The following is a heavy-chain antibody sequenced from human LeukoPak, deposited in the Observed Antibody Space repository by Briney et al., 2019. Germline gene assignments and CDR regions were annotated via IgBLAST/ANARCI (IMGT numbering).Heavy chain of an antibody. V-gene: IGHV1-69*13. D-gene: IGHD3-22*01. Sequence: ASVKVSCKASGDTFSSYAITWVRQAPGQGLEWMGGIIPIFGTANYAQKFQGRVTITADESTSTAYMELSSLRSEDTAVYYCARDGRYYYDSSGYWGQGTLVTVSS. CDR3: ARDGRYYYDSSGY. CDR2: IIPIFGTA. J-gene: IGHJ4*02. CDR1: GDTFSSYA.